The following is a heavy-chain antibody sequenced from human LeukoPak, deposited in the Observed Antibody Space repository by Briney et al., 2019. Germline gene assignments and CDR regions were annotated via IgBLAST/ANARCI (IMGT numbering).Heavy chain of an antibody. CDR3: ASQDGYNLRETYYFDY. J-gene: IGHJ4*02. CDR1: GFTVSSNY. V-gene: IGHV3-66*04. D-gene: IGHD5-24*01. Sequence: GGSLRLSCAASGFTVSSNYMSWVRQAPGKGLEWVSVIYSGGSTYYADSVKGRFTISRDNSKNTLYLQMNSLRAEDTAVYYCASQDGYNLRETYYFDYWGQGTLVTVSS. CDR2: IYSGGST.